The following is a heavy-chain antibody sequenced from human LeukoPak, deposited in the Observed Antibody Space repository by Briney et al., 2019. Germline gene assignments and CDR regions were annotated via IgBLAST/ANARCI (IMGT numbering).Heavy chain of an antibody. V-gene: IGHV3-30*02. Sequence: GGSLRLSCAASGFTFSSYGMHWVRQAPGEGLEWVAFIRYDGSKKYYADSVKGRFTISRDNSKNTLYLQMNNLRAEDTAVYYCTKDPLEYAYGDYVHYYYYMDVWGKGTTVTVSS. CDR2: IRYDGSKK. D-gene: IGHD4-17*01. J-gene: IGHJ6*03. CDR3: TKDPLEYAYGDYVHYYYYMDV. CDR1: GFTFSSYG.